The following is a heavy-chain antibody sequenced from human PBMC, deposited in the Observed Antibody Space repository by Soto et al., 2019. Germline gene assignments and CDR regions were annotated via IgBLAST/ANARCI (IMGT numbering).Heavy chain of an antibody. V-gene: IGHV3-21*01. D-gene: IGHD5-12*01. CDR1: GFTFSSYS. CDR3: ARGGTYGLDV. J-gene: IGHJ6*02. Sequence: GGSLRVSCAASGFTFSSYSMNWVLQAPGQGLEWVSSISSSSSYIYYADSVRGRFTISRENSKATLFLQLSSLRPDDTALYYCARGGTYGLDVWGQGTAVTVSS. CDR2: ISSSSSYI.